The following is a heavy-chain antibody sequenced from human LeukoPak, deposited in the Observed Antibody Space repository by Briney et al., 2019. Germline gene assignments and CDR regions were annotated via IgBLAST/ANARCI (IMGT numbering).Heavy chain of an antibody. V-gene: IGHV3-53*01. Sequence: GGSLRLSCAASGFTLSDYYIDWVRQAPGKGLEWVSVIYSGGSTYYADSVKGRFTISRDNSKNTLYLQMNSLRAEDTAVYYCARDSVVRGVIGYWGQGTLVTVSS. D-gene: IGHD3-10*01. CDR3: ARDSVVRGVIGY. CDR2: IYSGGST. CDR1: GFTLSDYY. J-gene: IGHJ4*02.